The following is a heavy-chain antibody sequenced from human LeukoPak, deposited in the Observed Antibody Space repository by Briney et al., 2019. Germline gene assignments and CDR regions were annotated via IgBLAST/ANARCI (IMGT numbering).Heavy chain of an antibody. CDR2: ISYDGSNK. V-gene: IGHV3-30*03. J-gene: IGHJ3*02. D-gene: IGHD4-17*01. CDR3: ARDSRLRPGGGFDI. Sequence: GGSLRLSCAASGFTFSSYGMHWVRQAPGKGLEWVAVISYDGSNKYYADSVKGRFTISRDNSKNTLYLEINSLRAEDTAVYYCARDSRLRPGGGFDIWGQGTMVTVSS. CDR1: GFTFSSYG.